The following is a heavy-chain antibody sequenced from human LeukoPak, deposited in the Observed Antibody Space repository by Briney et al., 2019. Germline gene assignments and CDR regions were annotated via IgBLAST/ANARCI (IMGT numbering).Heavy chain of an antibody. CDR3: ARADVAVAGSYYFDY. CDR2: ISYTGST. D-gene: IGHD6-19*01. J-gene: IGHJ4*02. V-gene: IGHV4-39*01. Sequence: SETLSLTCSVSGGSISSSRYYRGWIRQPPGMGLDWVASISYTGSTYYNPSLKSRVTISVDTSRNQLSLKLSSVTAADTAVYFCARADVAVAGSYYFDYWGQGTPVTVSS. CDR1: GGSISSSRYY.